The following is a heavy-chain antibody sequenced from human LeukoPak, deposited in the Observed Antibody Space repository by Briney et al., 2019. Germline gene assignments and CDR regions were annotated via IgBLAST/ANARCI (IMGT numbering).Heavy chain of an antibody. CDR2: IYNSGST. D-gene: IGHD3-9*01. Sequence: SETLSLICSVSGHSISSGSYYWSWIWKPAGKGLEWIGRIYNSGSTNYNPPHKSRVTISVDTSKNQYSLKLSPVTAAATAVYYCSRTDILTGHTFDYWGQGTLVTVSS. V-gene: IGHV4-61*02. J-gene: IGHJ4*02. CDR3: SRTDILTGHTFDY. CDR1: GHSISSGSYY.